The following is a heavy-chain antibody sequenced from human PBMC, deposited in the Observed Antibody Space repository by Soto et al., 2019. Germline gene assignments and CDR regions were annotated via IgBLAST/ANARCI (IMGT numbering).Heavy chain of an antibody. D-gene: IGHD3-22*01. J-gene: IGHJ4*02. CDR2: ISYDGSNK. CDR1: GFTFSSYA. CDR3: ARDRASGYYSQAGGY. V-gene: IGHV3-30-3*01. Sequence: QVQLVESGGGVVQPGRSLRLSCAASGFTFSSYAMHWVRQAPGKGLEWVAVISYDGSNKYYADSVKGRFTISRDNSKNTLYLQMNSLRAEDTAVYYCARDRASGYYSQAGGYWGQGTLVTVSS.